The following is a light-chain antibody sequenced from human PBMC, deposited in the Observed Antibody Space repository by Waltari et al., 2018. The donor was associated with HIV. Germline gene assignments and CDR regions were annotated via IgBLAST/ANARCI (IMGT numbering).Light chain of an antibody. CDR3: AAWDDSLRGV. V-gene: IGLV1-47*01. J-gene: IGLJ2*01. CDR2: RNN. Sequence: QSVLTHPPSASGTPGHRVTISCSGSSSNIESNSVYWYQPLPGTAPTLLIYRNNQWSSGVPDRFSGSKSGTSASLAISGLRSEDEAEYYCAAWDDSLRGVFGGGTKLTVL. CDR1: SSNIESNS.